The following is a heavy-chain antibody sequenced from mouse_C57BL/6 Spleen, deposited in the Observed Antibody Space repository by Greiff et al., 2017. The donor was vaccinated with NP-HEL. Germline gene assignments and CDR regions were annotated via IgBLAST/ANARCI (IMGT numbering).Heavy chain of an antibody. V-gene: IGHV3-6*01. CDR2: ISYDGSN. J-gene: IGHJ2*01. CDR1: GYSITSGYY. Sequence: EVQRVESGPGLVKPSQSLSLTCSVTGYSITSGYYWNWIRPFPGNILEWLGYISYDGSNYYNPSLKKRISITRDTSKNQFFLKLNSVTTEDTATDYCARGSDHFDYWGQGTTLTVSS. CDR3: ARGSDHFDY.